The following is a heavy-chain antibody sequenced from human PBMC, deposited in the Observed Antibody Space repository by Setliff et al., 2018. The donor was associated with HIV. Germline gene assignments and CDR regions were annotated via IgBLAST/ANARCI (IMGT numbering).Heavy chain of an antibody. CDR1: GFTFSSYS. CDR2: ISSGGEIM. D-gene: IGHD3-22*01. Sequence: GGSLRLSCAASGFTFSSYSMNWVRQAPGKGLEWVSAISSGGEIMFYADSVKGRFTISRDNSKNTLYLQMISLRADDTAVYYCAKAPGWLFLSHYWGQGTLVTVSS. CDR3: AKAPGWLFLSHY. V-gene: IGHV3-23*01. J-gene: IGHJ4*02.